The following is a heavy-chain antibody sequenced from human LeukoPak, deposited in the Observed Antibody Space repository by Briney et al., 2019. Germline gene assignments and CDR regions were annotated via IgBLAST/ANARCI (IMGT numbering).Heavy chain of an antibody. CDR1: GFTFSSYS. Sequence: GGSLRLSCAASGFTFSSYSLNWVRQAPGKGLEWVSFISSSSAHINYADSVKGRFTISRDNPRNSLYLQMNSLRAEDTAVYYCARDIGGSYTAIDYWGQGTLVTVSS. CDR3: ARDIGGSYTAIDY. CDR2: ISSSSAHI. D-gene: IGHD1-26*01. J-gene: IGHJ4*02. V-gene: IGHV3-21*01.